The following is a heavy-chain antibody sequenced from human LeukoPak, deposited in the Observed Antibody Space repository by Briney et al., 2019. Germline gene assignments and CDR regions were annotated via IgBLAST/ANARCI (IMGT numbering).Heavy chain of an antibody. D-gene: IGHD5-18*01. J-gene: IGHJ5*02. Sequence: PSETLSLTCTVSGGSISSGDYYWSWIRQPPGKGLEWIAYMYYSGSTYYNPSLKSRVTMSADTSKNQFSLKLSSVTAADTAVYYCARRHGGYSYGYVRLGWFDPWGQGTLVTVSS. V-gene: IGHV4-30-4*01. CDR2: MYYSGST. CDR3: ARRHGGYSYGYVRLGWFDP. CDR1: GGSISSGDYY.